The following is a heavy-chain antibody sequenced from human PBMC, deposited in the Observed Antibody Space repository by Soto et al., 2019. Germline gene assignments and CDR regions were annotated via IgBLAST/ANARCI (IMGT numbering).Heavy chain of an antibody. CDR3: ARAERIRNYYYGMDV. J-gene: IGHJ6*02. D-gene: IGHD1-1*01. CDR1: GFTFSSYE. CDR2: ISSSGSTI. V-gene: IGHV3-48*03. Sequence: GSLRLSCAASGFTFSSYEMNWVRQAPGKGLEWVSYISSSGSTIYYADSVKGRFTISRDNAKNSLYLQMNSLRAEDTAVYYCARAERIRNYYYGMDVWGQGTTVTVSS.